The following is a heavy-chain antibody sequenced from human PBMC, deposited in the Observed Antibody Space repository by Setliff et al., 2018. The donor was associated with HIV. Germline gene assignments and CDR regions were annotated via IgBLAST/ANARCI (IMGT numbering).Heavy chain of an antibody. D-gene: IGHD1-1*01. CDR1: GGSITSSNW. Sequence: SETLSLTCTVSGGSITSSNWWSWVRQPPGKGLEWIGEIYHSGTTNYNPSLKSRVTVSIDKSKNHFALNVRSVTAADTAVYYWAVRDWNAGGGAFDVWGQGTLVTVSS. CDR2: IYHSGTT. J-gene: IGHJ3*01. V-gene: IGHV4-4*02. CDR3: AVRDWNAGGGAFDV.